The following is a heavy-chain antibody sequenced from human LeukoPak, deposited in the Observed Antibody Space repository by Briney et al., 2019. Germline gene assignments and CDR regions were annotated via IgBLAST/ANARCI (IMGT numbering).Heavy chain of an antibody. V-gene: IGHV3-23*01. CDR2: ISGGGGST. J-gene: IGHJ4*02. Sequence: GGSLTLSCAASGFTLSSYAMSWVRQAPGKGLEWVSAISGGGGSTYYADPVKGRFTISRDNSKNTLYLQMNSLRAEDTDVYYCAKDLSVVVVPAAIPEPFDYWGQGTLVTVSS. CDR3: AKDLSVVVVPAAIPEPFDY. CDR1: GFTLSSYA. D-gene: IGHD2-2*02.